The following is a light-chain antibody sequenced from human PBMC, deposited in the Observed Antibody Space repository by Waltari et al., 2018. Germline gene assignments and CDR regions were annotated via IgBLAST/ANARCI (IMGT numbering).Light chain of an antibody. CDR2: EVN. J-gene: IGLJ2*01. CDR3: FSYAGSSTWV. Sequence: QSTLTQPASVSGSPGQSIPIPCTGTSNVVGGHKFVSWYQQHPEKAPKLMIYEVNKRPSGVSYRFSGSKSGNTASLTISGLQAEDEADYYCFSYAGSSTWVFGGGTTLTVL. CDR1: SNVVGGHKF. V-gene: IGLV2-23*02.